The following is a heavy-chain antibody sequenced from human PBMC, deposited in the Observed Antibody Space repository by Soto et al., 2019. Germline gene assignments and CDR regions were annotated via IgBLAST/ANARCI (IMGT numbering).Heavy chain of an antibody. J-gene: IGHJ6*02. Sequence: ASVKVSCKASGYTFTSYGISWVRQAPGQGLEWMGWISAYNGNTNYAQKLQGRVTMTTDTSTSKAYMELRSLRSDDTAVYYCARDHFAWGIQLWFRNGGYYYYYGMDVWG. CDR3: ARDHFAWGIQLWFRNGGYYYYYGMDV. CDR1: GYTFTSYG. V-gene: IGHV1-18*04. CDR2: ISAYNGNT. D-gene: IGHD5-18*01.